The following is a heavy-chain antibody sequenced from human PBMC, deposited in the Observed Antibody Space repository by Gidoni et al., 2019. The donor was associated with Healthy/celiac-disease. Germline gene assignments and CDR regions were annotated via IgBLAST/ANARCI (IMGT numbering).Heavy chain of an antibody. Sequence: EVQLLESGGGLVQPGGSLSISCAASGFTCRSEAMRWVRQAPGKGLEWVSAISGSGGSTYYADSVKGRFTISRDNSKNTLYLQMNSLRAEDTAVYYCAKDSSVYDFWSGYSGYNWFDPWGQGTLVTVSS. CDR2: ISGSGGST. CDR1: GFTCRSEA. V-gene: IGHV3-23*01. D-gene: IGHD3-3*01. CDR3: AKDSSVYDFWSGYSGYNWFDP. J-gene: IGHJ5*02.